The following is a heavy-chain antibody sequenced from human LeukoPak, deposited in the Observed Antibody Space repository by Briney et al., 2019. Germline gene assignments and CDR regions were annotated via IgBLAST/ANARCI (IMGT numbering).Heavy chain of an antibody. CDR3: AREGDYDILTGYPNWFDP. V-gene: IGHV1-18*01. CDR1: GYTFTSYG. CDR2: ISAYNGNT. D-gene: IGHD3-9*01. Sequence: ASVKVSCKASGYTFTSYGISWVRQAPGRGLEWMGWISAYNGNTNYAQKLQGRVTMTTDTSTSTAYMELRSLRSDDTAVYYCAREGDYDILTGYPNWFDPWGQGTLVTVSS. J-gene: IGHJ5*02.